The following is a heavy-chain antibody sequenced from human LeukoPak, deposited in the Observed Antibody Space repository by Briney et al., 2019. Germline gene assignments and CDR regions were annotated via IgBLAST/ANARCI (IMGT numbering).Heavy chain of an antibody. CDR2: IYYSGST. V-gene: IGHV4-31*03. J-gene: IGHJ4*02. CDR1: GGSISSGGYY. D-gene: IGHD4-17*01. CDR3: ARNGYGDYVLDY. Sequence: PSETLSLTCTVSGGSISSGGYYWSWIRQHPGKGLEWIGYIYYSGSTYYNPSLKSRVTISVDTSKNQLSLKLSSVTAADTAVYYCARNGYGDYVLDYWGQGTLVTVSS.